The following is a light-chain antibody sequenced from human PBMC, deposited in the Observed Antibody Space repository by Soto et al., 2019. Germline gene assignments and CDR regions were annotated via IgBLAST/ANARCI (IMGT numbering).Light chain of an antibody. V-gene: IGLV1-44*01. Sequence: QSVLTQPPSASGTPGQRVTISCSGSRSNIGNNAVTWYKQFPGTAPKLLIYNNNQRPSGVPDRFSGSKSGTSASLAISGLQSEDEAEYYCAAWDDSLNARGVFGAGTKL. CDR3: AAWDDSLNARGV. CDR1: RSNIGNNA. J-gene: IGLJ3*02. CDR2: NNN.